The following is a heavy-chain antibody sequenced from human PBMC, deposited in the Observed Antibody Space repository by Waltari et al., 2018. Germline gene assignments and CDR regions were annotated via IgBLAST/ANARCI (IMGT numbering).Heavy chain of an antibody. CDR2: IYYSGST. V-gene: IGHV4-30-4*08. CDR3: AREDYDILTGYPPVYYFDY. Sequence: QVQLQESGPGLVKPSQTLSLTCTVSGGSISSGDSYWSWIRQPPGKGLEWIGYIYYSGSTYYNPSLKSRVTISVDTSKNQFSLKLSSVTAADTAVYYCAREDYDILTGYPPVYYFDYWGQGTLVTVSS. D-gene: IGHD3-9*01. J-gene: IGHJ4*02. CDR1: GGSISSGDSY.